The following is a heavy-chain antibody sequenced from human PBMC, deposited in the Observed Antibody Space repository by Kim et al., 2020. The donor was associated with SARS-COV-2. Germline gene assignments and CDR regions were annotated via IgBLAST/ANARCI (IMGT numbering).Heavy chain of an antibody. CDR3: ARDTPSYDYYYGMDV. J-gene: IGHJ6*02. V-gene: IGHV1-3*01. D-gene: IGHD2-8*01. Sequence: QKFQGRVTITRDTSASTAYMELSSLRSEDTAVYYCARDTPSYDYYYGMDVWGQGTTVTVSS.